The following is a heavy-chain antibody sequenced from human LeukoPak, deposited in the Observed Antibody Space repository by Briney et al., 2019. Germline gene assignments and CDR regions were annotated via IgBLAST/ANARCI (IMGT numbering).Heavy chain of an antibody. Sequence: GGSLRLSCAASGFTFSSYAMSWVRQAPGKGLEWVSAISGSGGSTYYADSVKGRFTISRDNSKNTLYLQMNSLRAEDTAVYYCARDNVGSGRAFDIWGQGTMVTVSS. J-gene: IGHJ3*02. D-gene: IGHD3-10*02. CDR3: ARDNVGSGRAFDI. V-gene: IGHV3-23*01. CDR1: GFTFSSYA. CDR2: ISGSGGST.